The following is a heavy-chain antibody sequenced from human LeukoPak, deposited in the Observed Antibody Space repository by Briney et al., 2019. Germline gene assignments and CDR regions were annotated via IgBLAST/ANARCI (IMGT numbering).Heavy chain of an antibody. CDR1: GFTFTTYW. V-gene: IGHV3-30*01. CDR3: ARAYCSSTSCYGAFDY. CDR2: ISYDGSNK. J-gene: IGHJ4*02. Sequence: GGSLRLSCAASGFTFTTYWMSWVRQAPGKGLEWVAVISYDGSNKYYADSVKGRFTISRDNSKNTLYLQMNSLRAEDTAVYYCARAYCSSTSCYGAFDYWGQGTLVTVSS. D-gene: IGHD2-2*01.